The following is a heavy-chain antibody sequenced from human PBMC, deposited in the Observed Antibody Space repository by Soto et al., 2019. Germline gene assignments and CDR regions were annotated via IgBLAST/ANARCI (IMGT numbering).Heavy chain of an antibody. J-gene: IGHJ6*02. CDR1: GYTFTGYY. V-gene: IGHV1-2*02. CDR3: ARGGRYCSNTSCYMGGLYYYYYGMDV. D-gene: IGHD2-2*02. CDR2: INPNSGGT. Sequence: QVQLVQSGAEVKKPGASVKVSCKASGYTFTGYYMHWVRQAPGQGLEWMGWINPNSGGTNYAQKFQGRVTMTRDTSISTAYMELSRLRSDDTAVYYCARGGRYCSNTSCYMGGLYYYYYGMDVWGQGTTVTVSS.